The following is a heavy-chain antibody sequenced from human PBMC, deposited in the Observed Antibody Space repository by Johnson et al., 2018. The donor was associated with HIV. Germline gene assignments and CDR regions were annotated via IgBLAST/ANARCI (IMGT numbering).Heavy chain of an antibody. D-gene: IGHD6-13*01. V-gene: IGHV3-23*04. CDR2: ISGSGGST. J-gene: IGHJ3*02. CDR3: AKGRASIAAALDAFDI. Sequence: VQLVESGGGLVQPGGSLRLSCAASGFTFSSYAMSWVRQAPGKGLEWVSAISGSGGSTYYADSVKGRFTISRDNSKNTLYRRMNSLRAEETAVYYCAKGRASIAAALDAFDIWGQGTMVTCSS. CDR1: GFTFSSYA.